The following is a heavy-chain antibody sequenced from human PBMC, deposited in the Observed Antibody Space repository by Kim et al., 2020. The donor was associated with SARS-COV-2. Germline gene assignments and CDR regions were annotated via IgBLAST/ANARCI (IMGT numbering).Heavy chain of an antibody. CDR1: GFTFSDYY. J-gene: IGHJ5*02. CDR3: ARLYCSGGSCYGVTPMGWFDP. D-gene: IGHD2-15*01. Sequence: GGSLRLSCAASGFTFSDYYMSWIRQAPGKGLEWVSYISSSSSYTNYADSVKGRFTISRDNAKNSLYLQMNSLRAEDTAVYYCARLYCSGGSCYGVTPMGWFDPWGQGTLVTVSS. V-gene: IGHV3-11*06. CDR2: ISSSSSYT.